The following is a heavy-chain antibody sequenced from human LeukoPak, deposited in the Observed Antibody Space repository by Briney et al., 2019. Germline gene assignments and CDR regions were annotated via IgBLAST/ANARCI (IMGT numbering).Heavy chain of an antibody. Sequence: PSETLSLTCSVSGGSISSSSYYWGWIRQPPGKGLEWIGSIYYSGSTYYNPSLKSRVTISVDTSKNQFSLKLSSVTAADTAVYYCARDRRGDGYIPWGQGTLVTVSS. V-gene: IGHV4-39*07. J-gene: IGHJ5*02. D-gene: IGHD5-24*01. CDR3: ARDRRGDGYIP. CDR1: GGSISSSSYY. CDR2: IYYSGST.